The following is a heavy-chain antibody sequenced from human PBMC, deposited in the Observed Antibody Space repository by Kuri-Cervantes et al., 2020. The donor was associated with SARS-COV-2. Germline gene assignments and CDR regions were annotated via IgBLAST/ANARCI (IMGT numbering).Heavy chain of an antibody. CDR1: GGSFSGYY. Sequence: SQTLSLTCAVYGGSFSGYYWSWIRQPPGKGLEWIGEINHSGSTNYNPSLKRRVTISVDTSKNQFSLKLSSVTAADTAVYYCARGPGLYSRKAYGMDVWGQGTTVTVSS. D-gene: IGHD3-16*02. V-gene: IGHV4-34*01. CDR3: ARGPGLYSRKAYGMDV. J-gene: IGHJ6*02. CDR2: INHSGST.